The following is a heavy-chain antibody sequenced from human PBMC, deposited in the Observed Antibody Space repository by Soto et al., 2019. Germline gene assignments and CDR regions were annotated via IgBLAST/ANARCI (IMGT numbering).Heavy chain of an antibody. D-gene: IGHD2-15*01. CDR1: GYTFTGYY. Sequence: ASVKVSCKASGYTFTGYYMHWVRQAPGQGLEWMGWINPNSGGTNHAQKFQGRVTMTRDTSISTAYMELSRLRSDDTAVYYCASDLNCSGGSCYGDYFDYWGQAVLVTVSS. J-gene: IGHJ4*02. V-gene: IGHV1-2*02. CDR3: ASDLNCSGGSCYGDYFDY. CDR2: INPNSGGT.